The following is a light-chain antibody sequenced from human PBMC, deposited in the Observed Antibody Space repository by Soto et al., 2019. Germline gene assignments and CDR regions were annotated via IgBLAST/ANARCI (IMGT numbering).Light chain of an antibody. CDR2: TNS. V-gene: IGLV1-44*01. CDR1: GSNIGSNA. J-gene: IGLJ1*01. Sequence: QAVVTQPPSASGTPGQRITISCSGSGSNIGSNAVTWYQQLPRTAPRLLIYTNSQRPSGVPERFFGSKSGTSASLAITGLQSGDEADYYCATWDDGLNGYVFGTGTKVTVL. CDR3: ATWDDGLNGYV.